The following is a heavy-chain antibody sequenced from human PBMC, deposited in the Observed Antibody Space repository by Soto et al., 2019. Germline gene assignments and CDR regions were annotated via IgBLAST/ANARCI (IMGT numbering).Heavy chain of an antibody. J-gene: IGHJ4*02. Sequence: QITLKESGPTLVKPTQTLTLTCTFSGFSLSTSGVGVGWIRQPPGQALEWLALIYWDVDKRYSPSLKSRLTITTDTSKTQVVLTMTNMDPVDTATYYCAHRPSYCSGGSCYSGFDYWGQGTLVTVSS. D-gene: IGHD2-15*01. V-gene: IGHV2-5*02. CDR1: GFSLSTSGVG. CDR2: IYWDVDK. CDR3: AHRPSYCSGGSCYSGFDY.